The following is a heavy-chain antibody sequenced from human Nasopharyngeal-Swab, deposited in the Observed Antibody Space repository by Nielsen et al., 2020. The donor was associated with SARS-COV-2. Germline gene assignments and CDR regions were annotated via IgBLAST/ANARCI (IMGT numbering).Heavy chain of an antibody. CDR3: TTLHRTGWF. J-gene: IGHJ4*02. CDR2: IKRKADGGTV. CDR1: GFVFSSVW. Sequence: GESLKISCAASGFVFSSVWMSWVRQAPGKGLEWVGRIKRKADGGTVEYATAVRGRFSISRDDSRNTLFLQMNRLITEDTAVYYCTTLHRTGWFWGQGTLVTVSS. D-gene: IGHD6-19*01. V-gene: IGHV3-15*01.